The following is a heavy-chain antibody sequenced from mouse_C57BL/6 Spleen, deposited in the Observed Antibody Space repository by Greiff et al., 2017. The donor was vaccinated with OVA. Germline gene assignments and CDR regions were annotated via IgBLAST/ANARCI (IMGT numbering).Heavy chain of an antibody. CDR1: GYTFTDYY. J-gene: IGHJ4*01. CDR3: ARGDSSDAMDY. D-gene: IGHD3-2*01. Sequence: VQLKQSGPVLVKPGASVKMSCKASGYTFTDYYMNWVKQSHGKSLEWIGVINPYNGGTSYNQKFKGKATLTVDKSSSTAYMELNSLTSEDSAVYYCARGDSSDAMDYWGQGTSVTVSS. CDR2: INPYNGGT. V-gene: IGHV1-19*01.